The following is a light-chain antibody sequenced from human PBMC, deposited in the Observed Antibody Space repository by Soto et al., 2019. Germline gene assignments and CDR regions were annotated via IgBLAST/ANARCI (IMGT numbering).Light chain of an antibody. CDR1: DSNIGSTA. CDR3: AAWDDDLHVWL. Sequence: QSALTQPPSVSATPGQGVTLSCSGGDSNIGSTAVNWYQQVPGTAPKLLIYSSNQRPSGVPDRISGSKSGTSASLAISGLQSEDEADYYCAAWDDDLHVWLFGGGTKL. J-gene: IGLJ2*01. CDR2: SSN. V-gene: IGLV1-44*01.